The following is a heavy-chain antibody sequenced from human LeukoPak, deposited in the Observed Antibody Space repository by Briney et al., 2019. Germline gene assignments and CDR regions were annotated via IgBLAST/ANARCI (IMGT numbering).Heavy chain of an antibody. V-gene: IGHV3-48*04. CDR3: ARGGGLDV. J-gene: IGHJ6*02. CDR1: GFTFSTLS. CDR2: ISSSASTI. Sequence: GGSLRLSCAASGFTFSTLSMNWVRQAPGKGLEWVSYISSSASTIYYADSVKGRFTISRDNAKNSLYLQMSNLRAEDTAVYFCARGGGLDVWGQGATVTVSS. D-gene: IGHD3-16*01.